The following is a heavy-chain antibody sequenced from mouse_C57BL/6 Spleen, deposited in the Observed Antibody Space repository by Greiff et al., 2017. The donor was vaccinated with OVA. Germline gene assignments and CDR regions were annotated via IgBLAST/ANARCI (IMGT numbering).Heavy chain of an antibody. CDR3: ARGYSNYDYAMDY. CDR1: GYSFTGYY. CDR2: INPSTGGT. Sequence: VQLQQSGPELVKPGASVKISCKASGYSFTGYYMNWVKQSPEKSLEWIGEINPSTGGTTYNQKFKAKATLTVDKSSSTAYMQLKSLTSEDSAGYYCARGYSNYDYAMDYWGQGTSVTVSS. D-gene: IGHD2-5*01. J-gene: IGHJ4*01. V-gene: IGHV1-42*01.